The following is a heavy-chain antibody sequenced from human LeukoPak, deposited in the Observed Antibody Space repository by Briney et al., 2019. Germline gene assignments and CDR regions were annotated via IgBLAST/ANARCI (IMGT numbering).Heavy chain of an antibody. D-gene: IGHD2-2*01. J-gene: IGHJ4*02. CDR3: AKEERVVPAAIVPFFDY. Sequence: TGGSLRLSCAASGFTFSSYAMSWVRQAPGKGLEWVSAISGSGGSTYYADSVKGRFTISRDNSKNTLYLQMNSLRAEDTAVYYCAKEERVVPAAIVPFFDYWGQGTLVTVSS. V-gene: IGHV3-23*01. CDR2: ISGSGGST. CDR1: GFTFSSYA.